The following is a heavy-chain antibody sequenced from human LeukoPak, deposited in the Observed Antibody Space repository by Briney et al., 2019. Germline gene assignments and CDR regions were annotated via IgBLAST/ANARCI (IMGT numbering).Heavy chain of an antibody. CDR3: ARGRGTMVRGVRFDY. J-gene: IGHJ4*02. Sequence: SETLSLTCAVYGGSFSGYYWSWIRQPPGKGLEWIGEINHSGSTNYNPSLKSRVTISVDTSKNQFSLKLSSVTAADTAVYYCARGRGTMVRGVRFDYWGQGTLVTVSS. CDR2: INHSGST. CDR1: GGSFSGYY. V-gene: IGHV4-34*01. D-gene: IGHD3-10*01.